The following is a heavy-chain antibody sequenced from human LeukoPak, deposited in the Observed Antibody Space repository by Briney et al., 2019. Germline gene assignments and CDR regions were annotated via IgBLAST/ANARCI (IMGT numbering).Heavy chain of an antibody. CDR2: IYPGDSDT. D-gene: IGHD2-2*01. CDR1: GYRFTSYW. J-gene: IGHJ5*02. V-gene: IGHV5-51*01. CDR3: ARLNVVVPAASWFDP. Sequence: RGEPLKISSKGSGYRFTSYWIGWVRQMPGKGLEWMGIIYPGDSDTRYSPSFQGQVTISADKSISTAYLQWSSLKASDTAMYYCARLNVVVPAASWFDPWGQGTLVTVSS.